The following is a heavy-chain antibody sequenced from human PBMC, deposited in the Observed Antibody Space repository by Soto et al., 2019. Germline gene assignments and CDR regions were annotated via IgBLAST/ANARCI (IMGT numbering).Heavy chain of an antibody. V-gene: IGHV3-30*18. CDR1: GFTFSSYG. J-gene: IGHJ4*02. Sequence: QVQLVESGGGVVQPGRSLRLSCAASGFTFSSYGMHWVRQAPGKGLEWVAVISYDGSNKYYADSVKGRFTISRDNSKNTLYLQMNGLRAEDTAVYYCAKDTLFDYWGQGTLVTVSS. CDR2: ISYDGSNK. CDR3: AKDTLFDY.